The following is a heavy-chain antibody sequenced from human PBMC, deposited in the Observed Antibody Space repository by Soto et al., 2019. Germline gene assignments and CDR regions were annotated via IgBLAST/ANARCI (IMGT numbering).Heavy chain of an antibody. Sequence: ASETLSLTCTVSGGSISSYYWSWIRQPPGKGLEWIGYIYYSGSTNYNPSLKSRVTISVDTSKNQFSLKLSSVTAADTAVYYCARHGYGSGSYFSYWGQGTLVTVSS. CDR3: ARHGYGSGSYFSY. V-gene: IGHV4-59*08. CDR2: IYYSGST. J-gene: IGHJ4*02. D-gene: IGHD3-10*01. CDR1: GGSISSYY.